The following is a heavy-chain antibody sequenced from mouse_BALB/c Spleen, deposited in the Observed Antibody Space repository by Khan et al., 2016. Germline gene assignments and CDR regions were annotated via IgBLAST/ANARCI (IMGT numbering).Heavy chain of an antibody. J-gene: IGHJ4*01. CDR2: INTHSGVP. CDR1: GYTFTTAG. V-gene: IGHV9-4*02. D-gene: IGHD1-1*01. CDR3: ARSYSSYAMDY. Sequence: QIQLVQSGPEVKKPGETVRISCKASGYTFTTAGMQWVQKMPGKGLKWIGWINTHSGVPKYAEDFKGRFAFSLETSASTAYLQISNLKNADTASYFCARSYSSYAMDYCGQGTSVTGSS.